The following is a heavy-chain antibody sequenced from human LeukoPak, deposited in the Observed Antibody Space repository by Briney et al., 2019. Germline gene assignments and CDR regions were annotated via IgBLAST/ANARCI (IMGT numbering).Heavy chain of an antibody. V-gene: IGHV1-2*02. J-gene: IGHJ4*02. D-gene: IGHD6-13*01. Sequence: ASVKVSCKASGYTFTAYYIHWVRQAPGQGLEWMGWINPNSDGTHYAQKFQGRVTMTRDTSLYTAYMELRSLRSDDTAVYYCAREHSSSWDQFDYWGQGTLVTVSS. CDR3: AREHSSSWDQFDY. CDR2: INPNSDGT. CDR1: GYTFTAYY.